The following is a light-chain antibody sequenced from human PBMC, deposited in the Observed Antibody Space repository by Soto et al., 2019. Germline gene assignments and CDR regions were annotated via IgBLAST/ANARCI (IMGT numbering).Light chain of an antibody. CDR1: QSVSSN. Sequence: RERVTLTWRSSQSVSSNLAWYQQKPGQAPRLLMYGISRRATGIPDRFSGSGSGTDFTLTITRLEPEDFAVYYCQQYVTSSPRTFGQGTKVAIK. J-gene: IGKJ1*01. CDR3: QQYVTSSPRT. V-gene: IGKV3-20*01. CDR2: GIS.